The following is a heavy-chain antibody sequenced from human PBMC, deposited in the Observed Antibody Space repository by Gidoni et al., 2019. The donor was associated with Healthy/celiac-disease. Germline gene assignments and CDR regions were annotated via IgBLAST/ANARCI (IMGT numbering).Heavy chain of an antibody. CDR1: GGSFSGYY. D-gene: IGHD2-2*01. CDR3: ARGRGLGGHIVVVPAAYSGMDV. Sequence: QVQLQQWGAGLLKPSETLSLTCAVYGGSFSGYYWSWIRQPPGKGLEWIGESNHSGSTNYTPSLKSRVTIAVDTSKNQFSLRLSSVTAADTAVYYCARGRGLGGHIVVVPAAYSGMDVWGQGTTVTVSS. V-gene: IGHV4-34*01. CDR2: SNHSGST. J-gene: IGHJ6*02.